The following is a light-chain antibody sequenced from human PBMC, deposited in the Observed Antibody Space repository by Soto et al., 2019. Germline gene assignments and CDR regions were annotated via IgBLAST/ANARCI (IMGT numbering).Light chain of an antibody. V-gene: IGLV1-40*01. CDR3: QSYDSSLSVDV. J-gene: IGLJ1*01. CDR2: GNN. Sequence: QSALTQPPSVSGAPGQRVTISCTGSSSNIGAGYDVHWYQQLPGTAPRVLIYGNNNRPSGVPDRFSGSKSGTSASLAITGLQAEDEADYYCQSYDSSLSVDVFGTGTKVTVL. CDR1: SSNIGAGYD.